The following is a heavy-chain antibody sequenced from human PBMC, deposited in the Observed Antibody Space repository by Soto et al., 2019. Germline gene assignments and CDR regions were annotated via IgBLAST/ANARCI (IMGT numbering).Heavy chain of an antibody. V-gene: IGHV3-33*01. CDR3: ARGLFYDILTGGFDY. CDR2: IWFDGTNK. CDR1: GFTFSNYG. J-gene: IGHJ4*02. D-gene: IGHD3-9*01. Sequence: QVQLEESGGSVVQPGRSLRLSCAASGFTFSNYGMHWVRQAPGKGLEWVSFIWFDGTNKYYADSVKGRLTISRENSKNTLYLQMNSLRAEDTAVYYCARGLFYDILTGGFDYWGQGTLVTVSS.